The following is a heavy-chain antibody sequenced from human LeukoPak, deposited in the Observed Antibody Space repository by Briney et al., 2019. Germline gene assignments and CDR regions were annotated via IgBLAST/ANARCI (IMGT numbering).Heavy chain of an antibody. J-gene: IGHJ4*02. Sequence: GRSLRLSCAASGFTFSNYAMHWVRQAPGKGLEWVAVISYDGSNKYYADSVKGRFTISRDNSKNTLYLQMNSLRAEDTAVYCCARDGEYSYGYGYDYWGQGTLVTVSS. CDR1: GFTFSNYA. V-gene: IGHV3-30*01. CDR3: ARDGEYSYGYGYDY. CDR2: ISYDGSNK. D-gene: IGHD5-18*01.